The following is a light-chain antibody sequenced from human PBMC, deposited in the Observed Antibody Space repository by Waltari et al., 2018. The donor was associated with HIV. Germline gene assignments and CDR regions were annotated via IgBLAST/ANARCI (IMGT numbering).Light chain of an antibody. Sequence: EIVMTQSPATLSLSPGERATLSCRASQSVSSSYLSWYQQRPGQTPRLLIHGASTRATGIPARFSGSGSGTDFTLTISSLQPEDFAVYYCQQDYNLPWTFGQGTKVEIK. CDR3: QQDYNLPWT. J-gene: IGKJ1*01. V-gene: IGKV3D-7*01. CDR2: GAS. CDR1: QSVSSSY.